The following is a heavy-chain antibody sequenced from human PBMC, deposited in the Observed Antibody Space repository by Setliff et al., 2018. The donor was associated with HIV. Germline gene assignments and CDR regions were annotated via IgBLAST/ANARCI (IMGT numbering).Heavy chain of an antibody. J-gene: IGHJ4*02. CDR3: ASPRLDWSFSHFDY. Sequence: SVKVSCKTSGYTFTVNHLHWVRQAPGQGLEWMGAIIPHFDAPQYAQKFQGRVTITADQSTSTAYMELSGLTSEDTAVYYCASPRLDWSFSHFDYWGQGTPVTVSS. CDR2: IIPHFDAP. V-gene: IGHV1-69*13. D-gene: IGHD3-9*01. CDR1: GYTFTVNH.